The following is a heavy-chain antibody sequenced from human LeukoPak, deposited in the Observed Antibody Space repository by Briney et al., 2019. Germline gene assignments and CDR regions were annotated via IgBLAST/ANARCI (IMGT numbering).Heavy chain of an antibody. J-gene: IGHJ4*02. CDR1: GYTFTNYE. D-gene: IGHD4-17*01. Sequence: ASVKVSCKASGYTFTNYEINWVRQGTGQGLEWLGWMNPSSGNTGYAQKFQGRVTMTRDTSISTAYMELSSLRSGDTAVYYCTLGRADYGDYYFDYWGQGTLVTVSS. CDR2: MNPSSGNT. V-gene: IGHV1-8*01. CDR3: TLGRADYGDYYFDY.